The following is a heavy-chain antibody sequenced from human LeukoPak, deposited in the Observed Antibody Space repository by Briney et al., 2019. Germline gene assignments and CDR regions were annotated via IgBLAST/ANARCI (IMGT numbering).Heavy chain of an antibody. CDR2: ISSSSSTI. Sequence: GGSLRLSCAASGFTFSSYSMNWVRQAPGKGLEWVSYISSSSSTIYYADSVKGRFTISRDNAKNSLYLQMNSLRAEDTAVYFCARLPINKLKVLDLWGQGTLVTVSS. D-gene: IGHD1/OR15-1a*01. J-gene: IGHJ5*02. CDR1: GFTFSSYS. CDR3: ARLPINKLKVLDL. V-gene: IGHV3-48*04.